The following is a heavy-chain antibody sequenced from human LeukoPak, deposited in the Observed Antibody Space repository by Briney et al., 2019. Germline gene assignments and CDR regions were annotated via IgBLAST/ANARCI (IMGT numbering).Heavy chain of an antibody. Sequence: GGSPRLSCAASGFTFSSYAMSWVRQAPGKGLEWVSAISGSGGSTYYADSVKGRFTISRDNSKNTLYLQMNSLRAEDTAVYYCAKIPSLQLWLIYYFDYWGQGTLVTVSS. D-gene: IGHD5-18*01. CDR1: GFTFSSYA. CDR2: ISGSGGST. J-gene: IGHJ4*02. CDR3: AKIPSLQLWLIYYFDY. V-gene: IGHV3-23*01.